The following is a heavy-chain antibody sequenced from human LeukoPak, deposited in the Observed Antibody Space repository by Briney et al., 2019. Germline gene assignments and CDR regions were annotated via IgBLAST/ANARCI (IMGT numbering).Heavy chain of an antibody. J-gene: IGHJ6*03. Sequence: GGSLRLSCAASGFTFSSYGMSWVRQAPGKGLEWVSAISGSGGSTYYADSVKGRFTISRDNSKNTPYLQMNSLRAEDTAVYYCARGPEWELRNYSYYMDVWGKGTTVTISS. CDR1: GFTFSSYG. CDR3: ARGPEWELRNYSYYMDV. D-gene: IGHD1-26*01. CDR2: ISGSGGST. V-gene: IGHV3-23*01.